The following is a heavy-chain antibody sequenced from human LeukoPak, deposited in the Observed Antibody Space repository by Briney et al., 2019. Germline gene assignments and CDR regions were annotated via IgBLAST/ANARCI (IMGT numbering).Heavy chain of an antibody. CDR2: INPSGGST. D-gene: IGHD2-15*01. CDR1: GYTFTSYY. CDR3: AREGGGGIDIEPSFDY. Sequence: GASVKVSCKASGYTFTSYYIHWVRQAPGQGLEWMGIINPSGGSTGYAQKFQGRVTMTRDTSTSTVYMELSSLRSEDTAVYYCAREGGGGIDIEPSFDYWGQGTLVTVSS. V-gene: IGHV1-46*01. J-gene: IGHJ4*02.